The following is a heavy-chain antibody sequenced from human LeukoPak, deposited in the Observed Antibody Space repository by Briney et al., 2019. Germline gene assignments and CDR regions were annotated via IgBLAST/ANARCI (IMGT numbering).Heavy chain of an antibody. CDR1: GYTFTDYY. CDR3: ARDLTNSKINCFDL. Sequence: ASVKVSCKASGYTFTDYYMHWVRQAPGQGPEWMAWINPNSGGTNYAQKFQGRITVTRDTSIGTVHMELSSLNSDDTAVYYCARDLTNSKINCFDLWGQGTLVSVSS. CDR2: INPNSGGT. V-gene: IGHV1-2*02. J-gene: IGHJ5*02. D-gene: IGHD3-9*01.